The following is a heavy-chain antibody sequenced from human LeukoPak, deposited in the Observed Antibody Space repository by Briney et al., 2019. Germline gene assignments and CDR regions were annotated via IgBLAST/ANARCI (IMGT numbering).Heavy chain of an antibody. D-gene: IGHD3-22*01. Sequence: GGSLRLSCAASGFTFSSYEMNWVRQAPGKGLEWVSYISTSGSTINYADSVKGRFTISRDNAKNSLYLQMNSLRAEDTAVYYCAKPLFSSGYDWGRGTLVTVSS. CDR1: GFTFSSYE. J-gene: IGHJ4*02. CDR2: ISTSGSTI. CDR3: AKPLFSSGYD. V-gene: IGHV3-48*03.